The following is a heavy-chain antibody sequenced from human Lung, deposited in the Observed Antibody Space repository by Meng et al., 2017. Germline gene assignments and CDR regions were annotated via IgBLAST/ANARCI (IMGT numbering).Heavy chain of an antibody. J-gene: IGHJ4*02. CDR2: IHSSGIP. CDR3: ARGDGDLWFGQLAPYFDF. Sequence: QVQLQESGPGLVKPSETLSLTCTASGGSFSGYHWGWIRQPPGKGLEFLGYIHSSGIPNYNPSLKSRVIVSLDTSKKQFSLRLSSVTAADTAVYFCARGDGDLWFGQLAPYFDFWGQGSLVTVS. V-gene: IGHV4-59*01. D-gene: IGHD3-10*01. CDR1: GGSFSGYH.